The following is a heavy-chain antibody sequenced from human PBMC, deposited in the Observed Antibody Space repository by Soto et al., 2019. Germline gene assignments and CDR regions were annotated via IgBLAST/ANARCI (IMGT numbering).Heavy chain of an antibody. J-gene: IGHJ5*02. CDR3: ARDQGGYAYVWGNYRPLNYFDP. CDR2: SYTSGST. V-gene: IGHV4-4*07. CDR1: GVSISSDY. D-gene: IGHD3-16*02. Sequence: ETLSRTCPVSGVSISSDYWSWMRQPSGKALEWIGRSYTSGSTIYNLSLQSRVSMSIDTDKNQFSLRLTSVTAADTAIYYCARDQGGYAYVWGNYRPLNYFDPWGQGTLVTVYS.